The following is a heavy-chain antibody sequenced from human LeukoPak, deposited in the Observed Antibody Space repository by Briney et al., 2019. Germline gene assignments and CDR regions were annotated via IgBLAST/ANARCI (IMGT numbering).Heavy chain of an antibody. J-gene: IGHJ5*02. V-gene: IGHV4-59*01. Sequence: SETLSLTCTVSGGSISSYYWSWIRQPPGKGLKWIGYIYYSGSTNYNPSLKSRVTISVDTSKNQFSLKLSSVTAADTAVYYCARVRYYDSSGYYWFDPWGQGTLVTVSS. D-gene: IGHD3-22*01. CDR2: IYYSGST. CDR1: GGSISSYY. CDR3: ARVRYYDSSGYYWFDP.